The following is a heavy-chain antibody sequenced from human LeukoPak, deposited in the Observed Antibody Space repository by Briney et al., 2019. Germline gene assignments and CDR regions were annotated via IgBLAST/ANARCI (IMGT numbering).Heavy chain of an antibody. J-gene: IGHJ4*02. D-gene: IGHD3-10*01. V-gene: IGHV4-30-2*01. CDR3: ASLRFGESSYYFDY. CDR1: GGSISSGGYS. Sequence: PSETLSLTCAVSGGSISSGGYSWSWIRQPPGKGLEWIGYIYHSGSTYYNPSLKSRVTISVDRSKNQFSLKLSSVTAADTAVYYCASLRFGESSYYFDYWGQGTLVTVPS. CDR2: IYHSGST.